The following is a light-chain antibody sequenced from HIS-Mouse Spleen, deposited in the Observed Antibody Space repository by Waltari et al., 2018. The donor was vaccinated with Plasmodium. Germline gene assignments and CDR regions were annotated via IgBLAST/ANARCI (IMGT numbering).Light chain of an antibody. Sequence: DIQMTQSPSSLSASVGDRVTLTCQASQDISNYLNWYQQKPGKAPKRLIYDASNLETGVPSRFSGSGSGTDFTFTISSLQPEDIATYYCQQYDNLPPLFTFGPGTKVDIK. J-gene: IGKJ3*01. CDR1: QDISNY. CDR2: DAS. V-gene: IGKV1-33*01. CDR3: QQYDNLPPLFT.